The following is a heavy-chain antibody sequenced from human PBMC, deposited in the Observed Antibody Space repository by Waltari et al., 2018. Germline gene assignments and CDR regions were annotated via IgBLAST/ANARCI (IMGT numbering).Heavy chain of an antibody. D-gene: IGHD3-3*01. Sequence: QVQLVQSGAEVKTPGASVKVSCKASGYTFTSYAMHCVRQAPGPRPEGMGWINAGKSNTKYSQMSKGSVTSTRDTSGSTAYMELSSLRSEDTAVYYCARVVFITICGVVTTPWGYYGMDVWGQGTTVTVSS. CDR3: ARVVFITICGVVTTPWGYYGMDV. J-gene: IGHJ6*02. CDR1: GYTFTSYA. V-gene: IGHV1-3*01. CDR2: INAGKSNT.